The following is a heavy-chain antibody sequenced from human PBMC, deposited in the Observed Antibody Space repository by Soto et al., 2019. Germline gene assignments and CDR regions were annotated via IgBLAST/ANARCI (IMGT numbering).Heavy chain of an antibody. CDR3: AREVVVVVAATHNWFDP. CDR2: ISAYNGNT. J-gene: IGHJ5*02. Sequence: QVQLVQSGAEVKKPGASVKVSCKASGYTFTSYGISWVRQAPGQGLEGMGWISAYNGNTNYAQKLQGRVTMTTDTSTSTAYMELRSLRSDDTAVYYCAREVVVVVAATHNWFDPWGQGTLVTVSS. D-gene: IGHD2-15*01. CDR1: GYTFTSYG. V-gene: IGHV1-18*01.